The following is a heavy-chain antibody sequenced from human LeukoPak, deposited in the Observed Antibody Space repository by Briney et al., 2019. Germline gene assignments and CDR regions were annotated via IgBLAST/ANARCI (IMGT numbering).Heavy chain of an antibody. D-gene: IGHD3-10*01. J-gene: IGHJ4*02. CDR1: GGSISSYS. CDR3: ARQGKITMVRGSNYFDY. V-gene: IGHV4-59*08. Sequence: SETLSLTCTVFGGSISSYSWSWIRQPPGKGLEWIGVMYDSGSTNYNPSLKSRVTISVDTSKNQFSLKLSSVTAADTAVYYCARQGKITMVRGSNYFDYWGQGTLVTVSS. CDR2: MYDSGST.